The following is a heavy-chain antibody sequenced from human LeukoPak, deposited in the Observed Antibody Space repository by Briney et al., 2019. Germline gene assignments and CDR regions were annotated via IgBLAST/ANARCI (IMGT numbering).Heavy chain of an antibody. V-gene: IGHV3-7*01. CDR2: IQQDGSEK. D-gene: IGHD2-21*02. CDR3: ARDLVVVTGISDY. Sequence: GSLRLSCAASGFTFSSYWMSWVRQAPGKGLEWVANIQQDGSEKYYVDSVKGRFTIYRHNAKNSLYLQMNSLRPEDTAVYYCARDLVVVTGISDYWGQATLVTV. J-gene: IGHJ4*01. CDR1: GFTFSSYW.